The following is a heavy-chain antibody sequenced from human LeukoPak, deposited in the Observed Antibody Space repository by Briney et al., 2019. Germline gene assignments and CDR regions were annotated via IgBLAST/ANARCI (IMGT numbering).Heavy chain of an antibody. D-gene: IGHD6-19*01. CDR1: GGSISSYY. CDR2: IYTSGST. Sequence: NTSETLSLTCTVSGGSISSYYWSWIRQPAGKGLEWIGRIYTSGSTNYNPSLKSRVTMSVDTSKNQFSLKLSSVTAADTAVYYRARDRIGSSGWYPVEYWYFDLWGRGTLVTVSS. J-gene: IGHJ2*01. CDR3: ARDRIGSSGWYPVEYWYFDL. V-gene: IGHV4-4*07.